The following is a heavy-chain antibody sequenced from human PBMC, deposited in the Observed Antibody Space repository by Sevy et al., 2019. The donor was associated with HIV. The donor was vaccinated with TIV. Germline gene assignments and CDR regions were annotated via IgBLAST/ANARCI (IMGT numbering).Heavy chain of an antibody. D-gene: IGHD4-17*01. J-gene: IGHJ4*02. CDR1: GFTFSTYG. V-gene: IGHV3-33*01. CDR2: MWFDGSNT. Sequence: GGSLRLSCAASGFTFSTYGMHWVRQAPGKGLEWVAVMWFDGSNTYYADSVKGRFTISRDIAKNTLHLQMNSLRAEDRAVYYCARGLEFYDYGDYGPAFMPDYWGQGTLVTVSS. CDR3: ARGLEFYDYGDYGPAFMPDY.